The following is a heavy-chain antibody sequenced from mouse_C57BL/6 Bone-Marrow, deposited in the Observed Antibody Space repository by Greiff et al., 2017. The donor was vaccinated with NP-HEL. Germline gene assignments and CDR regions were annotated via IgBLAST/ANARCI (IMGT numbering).Heavy chain of an antibody. J-gene: IGHJ2*01. CDR1: GYTFTSYW. CDR2: IHPNSGST. Sequence: QVQLQQSGAELVKPGASVKLSCKASGYTFTSYWMHWVKQRPGQGLEWIGMIHPNSGSTNYNEKFKSKATLTVDKSSSTAYMQLSSLTSEDSAVYYCARGDITTVVATGFDYWGQGTTLTVSS. CDR3: ARGDITTVVATGFDY. D-gene: IGHD1-1*01. V-gene: IGHV1-64*01.